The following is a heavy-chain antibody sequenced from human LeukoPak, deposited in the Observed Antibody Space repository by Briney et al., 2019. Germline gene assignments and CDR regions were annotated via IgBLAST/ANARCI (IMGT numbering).Heavy chain of an antibody. J-gene: IGHJ6*02. Sequence: SETLSLTCTVSGGSISSYYWSWIRQPAGKGLEWIGRIYTSGSTNYNPSLKSRVTISLDTSKNQFSLKLSSVTAADTAVYYCARGRGYCSSTSCLYYYGMDVWGQGTTVTVSS. CDR3: ARGRGYCSSTSCLYYYGMDV. D-gene: IGHD2-2*01. V-gene: IGHV4-4*07. CDR2: IYTSGST. CDR1: GGSISSYY.